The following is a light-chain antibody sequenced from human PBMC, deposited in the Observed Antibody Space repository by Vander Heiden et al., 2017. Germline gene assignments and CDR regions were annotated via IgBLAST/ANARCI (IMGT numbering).Light chain of an antibody. CDR2: AAS. CDR3: QQSYRAPWT. J-gene: IGKJ1*01. CDR1: QSISTY. V-gene: IGKV1-39*01. Sequence: DFQITQSPSVVSVSVRDRVTITCRASQSISTYLNWYHQEPGKAPGLLIYAASSLQSGVPSRFRGSGSGTDFTLTISSLQPDDFATYYGQQSYRAPWTFGQGTKVEIK.